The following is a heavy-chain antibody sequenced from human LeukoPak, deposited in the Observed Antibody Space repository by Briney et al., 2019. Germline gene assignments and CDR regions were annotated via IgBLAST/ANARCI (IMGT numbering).Heavy chain of an antibody. Sequence: GGSLRLSCAASGFTFDDYAMHWVRQAPGKGLEWVSGISWNSGSVGYADSVKGRFTISRDNSKNTLYLQMNSLRAEDTAVYYCAKDSSTDYYDSSGLDYWGQGTLVTVSS. J-gene: IGHJ4*02. D-gene: IGHD3-22*01. CDR3: AKDSSTDYYDSSGLDY. CDR1: GFTFDDYA. V-gene: IGHV3-9*01. CDR2: ISWNSGSV.